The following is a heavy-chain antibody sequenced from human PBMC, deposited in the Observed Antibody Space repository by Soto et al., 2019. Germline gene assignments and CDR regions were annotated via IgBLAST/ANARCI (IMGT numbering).Heavy chain of an antibody. J-gene: IGHJ4*02. CDR2: IYYSGST. CDR3: ATIPATTILTDY. CDR1: GGSITSSYX. D-gene: IGHD2-2*02. Sequence: SETLSLTCTVSGGSITSSYXWGWIRQPPGKGLEWIGSIYYSGSTYYNPSLKSRVTISVDTSKNQFSLKLSSVTAADTAVYYCATIPATTILTDYWGQGTLVTVSS. V-gene: IGHV4-39*01.